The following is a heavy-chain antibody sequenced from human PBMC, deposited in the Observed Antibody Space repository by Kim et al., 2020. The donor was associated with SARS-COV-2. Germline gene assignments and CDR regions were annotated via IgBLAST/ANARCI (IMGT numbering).Heavy chain of an antibody. V-gene: IGHV1-2*02. Sequence: ASVKVSCKASGYTFTGYYMHWVRQAPGQGLEWMGWINPNSGGTNYAQKFQGRVTMTRDTSISTAYMELSRLRSDDTAVYYCARASRRITMVRGANIPLDYWGQGTLVTVSS. CDR2: INPNSGGT. CDR3: ARASRRITMVRGANIPLDY. D-gene: IGHD3-10*01. J-gene: IGHJ4*02. CDR1: GYTFTGYY.